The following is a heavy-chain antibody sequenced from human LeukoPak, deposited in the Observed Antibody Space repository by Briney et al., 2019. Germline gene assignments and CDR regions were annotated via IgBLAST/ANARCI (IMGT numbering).Heavy chain of an antibody. CDR1: GYTFTSYY. D-gene: IGHD4-23*01. Sequence: SVKVSCKASGYTFTSYYMHWVRQAPGQGLEWMGIINPSGGSTSYAQKFQGRVTMTRDMSTSTDYMELSSLRSEDTAVYYCARDNSVEDTAWWFDPGGQGTLVTVSS. CDR2: INPSGGST. J-gene: IGHJ5*02. V-gene: IGHV1-46*01. CDR3: ARDNSVEDTAWWFDP.